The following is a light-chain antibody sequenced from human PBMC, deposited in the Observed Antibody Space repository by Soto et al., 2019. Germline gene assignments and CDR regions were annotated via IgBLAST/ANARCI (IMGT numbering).Light chain of an antibody. Sequence: QMTQSPSSMSASVGDRVTITCRASQGISNRLAWYQQKPGKAPELLIYDISSLRSGVPSRFSGSGSGTEFTLTISSLQPEDFATYYCQQANSFPLTFGQVTRLEIK. CDR2: DIS. CDR3: QQANSFPLT. J-gene: IGKJ5*01. CDR1: QGISNR. V-gene: IGKV1-12*01.